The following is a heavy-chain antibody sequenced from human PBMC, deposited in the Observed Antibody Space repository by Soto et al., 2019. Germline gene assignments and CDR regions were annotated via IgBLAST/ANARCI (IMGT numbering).Heavy chain of an antibody. CDR3: ARKPTYSSSWYVSYDYYYGMDV. V-gene: IGHV4-39*01. J-gene: IGHJ6*02. CDR1: GGSISSSSYY. Sequence: PSETLSLTCTVSGGSISSSSYYWGWIRQPPGKGLEWIGSIYYSGSTYYNPSLKSRVTISVDTSKNQFSLKLSSVTAADTAVYYCARKPTYSSSWYVSYDYYYGMDVWDQGTTVTVSS. D-gene: IGHD6-13*01. CDR2: IYYSGST.